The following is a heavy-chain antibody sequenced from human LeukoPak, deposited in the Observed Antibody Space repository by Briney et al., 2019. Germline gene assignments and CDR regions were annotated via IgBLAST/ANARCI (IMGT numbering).Heavy chain of an antibody. CDR3: ATSGSSTRAIDY. D-gene: IGHD2-2*01. J-gene: IGHJ4*02. CDR2: INRSGST. V-gene: IGHV4-34*01. CDR1: GGSFSGYY. Sequence: SETLSLTCAVYGGSFSGYYWSWIRQPPGKGLEWIGEINRSGSTNYNPSLKSRVTISVDTSKNQFSLKLSSVTAADTAVYYCATSGSSTRAIDYWGQGTLVTVSS.